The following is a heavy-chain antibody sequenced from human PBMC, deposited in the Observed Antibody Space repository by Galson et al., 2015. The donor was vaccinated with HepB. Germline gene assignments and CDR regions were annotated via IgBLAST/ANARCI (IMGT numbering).Heavy chain of an antibody. J-gene: IGHJ6*02. CDR2: IVVGRGNT. Sequence: SVKVSCKASGFTFSSSTMQWVRQARGQRLEWIGSIVVGRGNTNYAQKFQERVTITGDMSTSTAYMELSSLRSEDTAVYYCAADSYYDFWSTKGDYYGMDVWGQGTTVTVSS. V-gene: IGHV1-58*02. CDR3: AADSYYDFWSTKGDYYGMDV. D-gene: IGHD3-3*01. CDR1: GFTFSSST.